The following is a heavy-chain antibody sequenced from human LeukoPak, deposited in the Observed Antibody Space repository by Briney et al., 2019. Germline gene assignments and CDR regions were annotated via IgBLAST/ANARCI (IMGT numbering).Heavy chain of an antibody. Sequence: GGSLRLSCAASGLTFANDRMNWVRQAPGKGLEWVGRIKGKPDGGTADYAASVMARFIISRGDSKNTVYLQMNSLREEDSGLYFCSTDRDGGQGTLVAVSS. D-gene: IGHD5-24*01. V-gene: IGHV3-15*05. CDR1: GLTFANDR. J-gene: IGHJ4*02. CDR3: STDRD. CDR2: IKGKPDGGTA.